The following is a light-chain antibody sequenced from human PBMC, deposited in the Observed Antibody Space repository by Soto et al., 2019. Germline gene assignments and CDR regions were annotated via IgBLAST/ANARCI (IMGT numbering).Light chain of an antibody. V-gene: IGLV2-11*01. CDR1: SSDVGGYNY. CDR3: CSYAGSYTYV. Sequence: QSALTQPRSVSGSPGQSVTISCTGTSSDVGGYNYVSWYQQHPGKAPKFMIYDVTKRPSGVPDRFSGSKSGNTASLTISGLQAEDEADYYCCSYAGSYTYVFGTGTNLTVL. CDR2: DVT. J-gene: IGLJ1*01.